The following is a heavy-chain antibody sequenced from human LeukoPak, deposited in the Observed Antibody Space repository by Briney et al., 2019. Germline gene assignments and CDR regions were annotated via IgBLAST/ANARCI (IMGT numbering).Heavy chain of an antibody. J-gene: IGHJ6*03. CDR1: GYTFTSYY. CDR2: INPSGGST. CDR3: ARDKASMVRGLIITSGNYYYMDV. V-gene: IGHV1-46*01. D-gene: IGHD3-10*01. Sequence: ASVKVSCKASGYTFTSYYMHWVRQAPGQGLEWMGIINPSGGSTSYAQKFQGRVTMTRDTSRSTVYMELSSLRSEDTAVYYCARDKASMVRGLIITSGNYYYMDVWGKGTTVTVCS.